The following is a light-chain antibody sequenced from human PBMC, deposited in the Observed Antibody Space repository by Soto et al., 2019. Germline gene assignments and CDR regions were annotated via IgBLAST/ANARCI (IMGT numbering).Light chain of an antibody. CDR2: TTN. CDR3: VLYMGSGIWV. V-gene: IGLV8-61*01. J-gene: IGLJ3*02. CDR1: SGSVSPSYY. Sequence: QAVVTQEPSFSVSPGGTVTLTCGLSSGSVSPSYYPGWFQQTPGQAPRALIYTTNTRSSGVPDRFSGSILGNKAALTSTGAQADDESDYYCVLYMGSGIWVFGGGTKLTVL.